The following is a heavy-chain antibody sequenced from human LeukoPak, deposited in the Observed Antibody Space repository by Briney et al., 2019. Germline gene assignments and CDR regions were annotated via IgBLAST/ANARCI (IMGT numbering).Heavy chain of an antibody. V-gene: IGHV4-4*07. CDR2: IYTSGST. CDR3: ARDGVRGIPEYFHH. CDR1: GGSISSYY. J-gene: IGHJ1*01. Sequence: SETLSLTCTVSGGSISSYYWSWIRQPAGKGLEWIGRIYTSGSTNYNPSLKSRVTMSVDTSKNQFSLSLNSVTAADTAVYYCARDGVRGIPEYFHHWGQGTLVIVSS. D-gene: IGHD3-10*01.